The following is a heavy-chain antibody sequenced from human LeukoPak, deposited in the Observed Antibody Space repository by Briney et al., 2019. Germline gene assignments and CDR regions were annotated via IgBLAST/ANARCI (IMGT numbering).Heavy chain of an antibody. J-gene: IGHJ2*01. CDR1: GYTFTNYG. V-gene: IGHV1-18*01. Sequence: GASVTVSCKASGYTFTNYGISWVRQAPGQGLEWMGWISAYNGNTNYAQKLQGRVTLTTDTSTTTAYMELRSLRSDDTAVYYCARGGYCRGGGCSLSWIADWYFDLWGRGTLVTVSS. CDR3: ARGGYCRGGGCSLSWIADWYFDL. D-gene: IGHD2-15*01. CDR2: ISAYNGNT.